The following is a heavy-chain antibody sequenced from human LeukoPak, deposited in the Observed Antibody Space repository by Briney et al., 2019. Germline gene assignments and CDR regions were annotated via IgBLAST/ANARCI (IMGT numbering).Heavy chain of an antibody. D-gene: IGHD2-15*01. J-gene: IGHJ5*02. CDR2: ISGSGGST. V-gene: IGHV3-23*01. CDR1: GFTFSSYA. Sequence: GGSLRLSCAASGFTFSSYAMSWVRQAPGKGLEWVSAISGSGGSTYYADSVKGRFTISRDNSKNTLYLQMNSLRAEDTAVYYCAKRPPTGYCSGGSCDNWFDPWGQGTLVTVSS. CDR3: AKRPPTGYCSGGSCDNWFDP.